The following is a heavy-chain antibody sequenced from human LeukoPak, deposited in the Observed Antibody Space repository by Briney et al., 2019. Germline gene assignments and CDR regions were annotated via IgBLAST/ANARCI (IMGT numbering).Heavy chain of an antibody. D-gene: IGHD3-10*01. J-gene: IGHJ4*02. CDR3: ARERGRITMVRGVIIFGY. V-gene: IGHV3-30-3*01. Sequence: GGSLRLSCAASGFTFSSYAMHWVRQAPGKGLEWVAVISYDGSNKYYADSVKGRFTISRDNSKNTLYLQMNSLRAEDTAVYYCARERGRITMVRGVIIFGYWGQGTLVTVSS. CDR1: GFTFSSYA. CDR2: ISYDGSNK.